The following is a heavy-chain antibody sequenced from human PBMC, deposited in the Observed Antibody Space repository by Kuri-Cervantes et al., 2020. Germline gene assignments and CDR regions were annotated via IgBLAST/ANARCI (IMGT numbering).Heavy chain of an antibody. CDR1: GSTFSSYA. Sequence: GGSLRLSCAASGSTFSSYAMHWVRQAPGKGLEWVAVISYDGSNKYYADSVKGRFTISRDNSKNTLYLQMNSLRLEDTGMYYCAREDNSFDIWGQGTMVTVSS. J-gene: IGHJ3*02. CDR2: ISYDGSNK. CDR3: AREDNSFDI. V-gene: IGHV3-30*01.